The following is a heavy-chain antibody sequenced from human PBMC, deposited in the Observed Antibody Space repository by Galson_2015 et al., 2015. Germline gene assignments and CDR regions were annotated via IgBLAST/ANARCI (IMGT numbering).Heavy chain of an antibody. V-gene: IGHV3-23*01. CDR3: ARERTTVTRGAFDI. D-gene: IGHD4-17*01. Sequence: SLRLSCAASGFTFSIYAMSWVRQAPGKGLEWVSAISASTTGTYYADSVRGRFTISRDNSKNTLNLQMSDLRAEDTAVYYCARERTTVTRGAFDIWGQGTVVTVPS. CDR2: ISASTTGT. J-gene: IGHJ3*02. CDR1: GFTFSIYA.